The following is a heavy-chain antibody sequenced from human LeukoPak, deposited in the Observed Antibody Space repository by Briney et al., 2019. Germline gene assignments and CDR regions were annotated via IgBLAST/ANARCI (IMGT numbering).Heavy chain of an antibody. D-gene: IGHD1-26*01. Sequence: NPSETLSLTRTVSGGSITISNYYWGWIRQTPGKGLEWIGNIDYSGNTYYNSSLKSRVTISVDTSKNQFSLKLSSVTAADTAVYYCARGGSDWGNDYWGRGTLVTVSS. V-gene: IGHV4-39*01. J-gene: IGHJ4*02. CDR3: ARGGSDWGNDY. CDR1: GGSITISNYY. CDR2: IDYSGNT.